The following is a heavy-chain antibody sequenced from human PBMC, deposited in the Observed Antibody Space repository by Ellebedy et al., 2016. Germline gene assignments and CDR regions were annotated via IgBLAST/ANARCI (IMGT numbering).Heavy chain of an antibody. Sequence: SETLSLXXTVSGGSISSGGYYWSWIRQHPGKGLEWIGYIYYSGSTYYNSSLKSRVTISVDTSKNQFSLKLSSVTAADTAVYYCARDQTKIRFDYWGQGTLVTVSS. CDR3: ARDQTKIRFDY. CDR2: IYYSGST. CDR1: GGSISSGGYY. V-gene: IGHV4-31*03. J-gene: IGHJ4*02.